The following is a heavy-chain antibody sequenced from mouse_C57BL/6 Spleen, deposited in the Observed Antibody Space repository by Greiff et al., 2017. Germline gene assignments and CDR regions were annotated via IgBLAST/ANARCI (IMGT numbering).Heavy chain of an antibody. CDR2: IYPGDGDT. V-gene: IGHV1-80*01. D-gene: IGHD1-1*01. CDR3: AREYYGSSYVDFYYAMDY. CDR1: GYAFSSYW. J-gene: IGHJ4*01. Sequence: VKLVESGAELVKPGASVKISCKASGYAFSSYWMNWVKQRPGKGLEWIGQIYPGDGDTNYNGKFKGKATLTADKSSSTAYMQLSSLTSEDSAVYFCAREYYGSSYVDFYYAMDYWGQGTSVTVSS.